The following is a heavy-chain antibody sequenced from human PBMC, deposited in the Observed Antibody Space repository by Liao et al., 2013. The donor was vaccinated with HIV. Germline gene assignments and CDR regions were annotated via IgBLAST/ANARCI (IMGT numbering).Heavy chain of an antibody. Sequence: QVQLQESGPGLVKPSQTLSLTCTVSGGSVSIGSYYWSWIRQSAGKGLEWIGRIYVTGNTDYNPSLKSRVTISRDKSENQFSLTLTSVTAADTAVYYCARSVVVSSGTYTEYFQHWGQGTLVTVSS. CDR1: GGSVSIGSYY. V-gene: IGHV4-61*02. CDR3: ARSVVVSSGTYTEYFQH. CDR2: IYVTGNT. D-gene: IGHD2-15*01. J-gene: IGHJ1*01.